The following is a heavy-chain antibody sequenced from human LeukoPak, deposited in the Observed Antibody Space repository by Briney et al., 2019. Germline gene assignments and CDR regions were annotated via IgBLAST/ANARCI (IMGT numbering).Heavy chain of an antibody. J-gene: IGHJ6*03. Sequence: SETLSLTCTVSGYSISSGYYWGWIRQPPGKGLEWIGSIYHSGSTYYNPSLKSRVTISVGTSKNQFSLKLSSVTAADTAVYYCARATLTYDILTGSYYYYYMDVWGKGTTVTVSS. D-gene: IGHD3-9*01. CDR3: ARATLTYDILTGSYYYYYMDV. V-gene: IGHV4-38-2*02. CDR2: IYHSGST. CDR1: GYSISSGYY.